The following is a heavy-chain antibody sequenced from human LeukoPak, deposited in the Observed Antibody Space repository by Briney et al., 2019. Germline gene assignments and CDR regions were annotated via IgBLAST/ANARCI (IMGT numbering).Heavy chain of an antibody. CDR2: INPKSGGT. CDR3: ARDLTHRRYYDNSGYQIVPAF. D-gene: IGHD3-22*01. Sequence: AASVKVSCKASGYTFSGYYMHWVRQAPGQGLEWMGWINPKSGGTNEAQKFHDRVTMTRDTSIRTAYMEVSRLRSDDTAVYYCARDLTHRRYYDNSGYQIVPAFWGQGTLVTVSS. CDR1: GYTFSGYY. V-gene: IGHV1-2*02. J-gene: IGHJ4*02.